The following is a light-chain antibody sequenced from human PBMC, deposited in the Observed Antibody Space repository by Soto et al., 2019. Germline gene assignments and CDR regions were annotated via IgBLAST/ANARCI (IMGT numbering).Light chain of an antibody. V-gene: IGLV2-8*01. J-gene: IGLJ1*01. Sequence: QSVLTQPPSASGSPGQSVAISCTGTSSDVGGYNYVSWYQQHPGKAPKLMIYEVNKRSSGVPDRFSGSKSGNTASLTVSGLQAEDEADYYCSSYAGSSNVFGTGTRPPS. CDR3: SSYAGSSNV. CDR1: SSDVGGYNY. CDR2: EVN.